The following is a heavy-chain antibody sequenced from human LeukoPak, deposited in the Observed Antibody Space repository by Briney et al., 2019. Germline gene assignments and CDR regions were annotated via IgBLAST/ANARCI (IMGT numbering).Heavy chain of an antibody. D-gene: IGHD3-10*01. CDR2: IKQDGSET. V-gene: IGHV3-7*04. J-gene: IGHJ4*02. CDR1: GFTFTTYW. CDR3: AREGLTLLRGIFKARAIDF. Sequence: GGSVRLSCAASGFTFTTYWMTWARQAPGKGLEWVANIKQDGSETFYVDSVRGRFTVASDNAKNSLYLQMNSLTAEDTAVYYCAREGLTLLRGIFKARAIDFWGQGTLVTVSS.